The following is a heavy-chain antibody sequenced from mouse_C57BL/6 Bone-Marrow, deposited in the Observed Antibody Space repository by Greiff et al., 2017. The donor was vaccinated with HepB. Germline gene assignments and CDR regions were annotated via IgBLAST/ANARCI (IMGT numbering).Heavy chain of an antibody. V-gene: IGHV1-26*01. CDR3: ARGGQLRSAWFAY. Sequence: EVKLQQSGPELVKPGASVKISCKASGYTFTDYYMNWVKQSHGKSLEWIGDINPNNGGTSYNQKFKGKATLTVDKSSSTAYMELRSLTSEDSAVYYCARGGQLRSAWFAYWGQGTLVTVSA. CDR1: GYTFTDYY. D-gene: IGHD3-2*02. CDR2: INPNNGGT. J-gene: IGHJ3*01.